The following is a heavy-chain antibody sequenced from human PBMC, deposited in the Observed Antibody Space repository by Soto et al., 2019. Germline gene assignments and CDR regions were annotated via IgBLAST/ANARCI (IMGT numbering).Heavy chain of an antibody. CDR3: AKDPWYYYDSSGRALDY. V-gene: IGHV3-30*18. Sequence: GGSLRLSCAASGVTFSSYGMHWVRQAPGKGLEWVAVISYDGSNKYYEDSVKGRFIISRDDSKNTLYLQMNSLRTEDTAVYYCAKDPWYYYDSSGRALDYWGQGTLVTVSS. D-gene: IGHD3-22*01. J-gene: IGHJ4*02. CDR1: GVTFSSYG. CDR2: ISYDGSNK.